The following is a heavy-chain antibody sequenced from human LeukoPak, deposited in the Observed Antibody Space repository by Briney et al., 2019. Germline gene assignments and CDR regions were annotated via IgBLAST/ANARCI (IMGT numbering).Heavy chain of an antibody. V-gene: IGHV3-53*01. CDR3: ARDGRGTGYFDY. Sequence: GGSLRLSCAASGFTVSSNYMSWVRQAPGKGLEWVTVIYSGGSTYYADSVKGRFTISRDNSKNTLYLQMNSLRAEDTAVYYCARDGRGTGYFDYWGQGTLVTVSS. D-gene: IGHD1-1*01. CDR2: IYSGGST. J-gene: IGHJ4*02. CDR1: GFTVSSNY.